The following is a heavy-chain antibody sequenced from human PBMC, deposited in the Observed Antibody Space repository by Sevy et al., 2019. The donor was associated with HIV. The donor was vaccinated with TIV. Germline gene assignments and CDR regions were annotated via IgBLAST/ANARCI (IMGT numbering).Heavy chain of an antibody. D-gene: IGHD2-21*02. CDR1: GFTFTLYA. V-gene: IGHV3-30-3*01. J-gene: IGHJ4*02. CDR2: ISYSGTSK. Sequence: GGSLRLSCAASGFTFTLYAIDWVRQAPGKGLEWVALISYSGTSKYYADSVKGRFTISRDDSKNTAYLQMNNLRTDDTAVYYCARVAVEYCTDDCYHRFDYWGQGTQVTVSS. CDR3: ARVAVEYCTDDCYHRFDY.